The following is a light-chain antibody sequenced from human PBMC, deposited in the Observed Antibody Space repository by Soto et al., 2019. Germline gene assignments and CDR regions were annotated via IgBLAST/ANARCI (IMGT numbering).Light chain of an antibody. CDR2: GAS. J-gene: IGKJ1*01. Sequence: IQMTQSPSSLSASVGDRVTITCRASQTIDKYFNWYQHIPGRAPKLLIYGASSLQSGVPTRFSGSGGGTYFTLTISSLQHEDFATYYCQQSYSSPGTFGRGTRVE. CDR3: QQSYSSPGT. CDR1: QTIDKY. V-gene: IGKV1-39*01.